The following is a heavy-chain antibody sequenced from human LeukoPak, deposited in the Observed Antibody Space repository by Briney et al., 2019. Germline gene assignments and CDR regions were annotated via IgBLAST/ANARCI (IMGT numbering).Heavy chain of an antibody. D-gene: IGHD4-23*01. CDR2: MYHSGGT. J-gene: IGHJ5*02. V-gene: IGHV4-59*01. Sequence: SETLSLTCTVSGGSISGYFWTWIRQPPGKGLEWIGYMYHSGGTDYNPSLKSRVTMSVDMSKYQFSLNLNSVTAADTAVYYCARDAYGGNSWGWFDPWGQGTLVTVSA. CDR3: ARDAYGGNSWGWFDP. CDR1: GGSISGYF.